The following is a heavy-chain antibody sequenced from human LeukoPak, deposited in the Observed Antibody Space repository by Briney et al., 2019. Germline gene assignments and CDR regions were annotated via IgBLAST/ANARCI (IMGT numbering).Heavy chain of an antibody. D-gene: IGHD6-19*01. V-gene: IGHV3-23*01. CDR1: GFTFSSYA. Sequence: GGSLRLSCAASGFTFSSYAMSWVRQAPGKGLEWVSAISGSGGSTYYADSVKGRFTISRDNSKNTLYLQMNSLRAEDTAVYYCAKANERRQWLVVSRDLDYYYGMDVWGQGTTVTVSS. J-gene: IGHJ6*02. CDR3: AKANERRQWLVVSRDLDYYYGMDV. CDR2: ISGSGGST.